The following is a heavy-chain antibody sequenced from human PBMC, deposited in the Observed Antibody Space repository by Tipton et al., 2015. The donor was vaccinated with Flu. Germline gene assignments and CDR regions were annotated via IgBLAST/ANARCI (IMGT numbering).Heavy chain of an antibody. V-gene: IGHV4-38-2*02. J-gene: IGHJ3*02. CDR3: ARSYSSGWFYAFDI. CDR1: GYSISSGYY. CDR2: IYHSGST. Sequence: TLSLTCTVSGYSISSGYYWGWIRQPPGKGLEWIGSIYHSGSTYYNPSLKSRVTMSVDTSKNQFSLKLSSVTAAGTAVYYCARSYSSGWFYAFDIWGQGTMVTVSS. D-gene: IGHD6-19*01.